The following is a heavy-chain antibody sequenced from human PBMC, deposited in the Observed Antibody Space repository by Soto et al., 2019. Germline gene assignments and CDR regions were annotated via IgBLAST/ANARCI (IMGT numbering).Heavy chain of an antibody. D-gene: IGHD3-22*01. Sequence: GESLKISCQGSGYDFTHYWVAWVRQTPGKGLEWMGVIYPGDAETRYSPSFQGRVTFSVDKSIDTAYLHWSSLEASDTAIYYCARVTIYADSGDFYIFAFWSQRALVIVAS. CDR2: IYPGDAET. CDR1: GYDFTHYW. J-gene: IGHJ4*02. CDR3: ARVTIYADSGDFYIFAF. V-gene: IGHV5-51*01.